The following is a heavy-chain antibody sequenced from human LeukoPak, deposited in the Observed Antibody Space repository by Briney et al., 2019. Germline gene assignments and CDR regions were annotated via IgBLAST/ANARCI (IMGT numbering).Heavy chain of an antibody. CDR3: ARAQNYYGSGSPGAFDI. J-gene: IGHJ3*02. CDR1: GGTFSSYA. D-gene: IGHD3-10*01. V-gene: IGHV1-69*05. Sequence: SVKVSCKASGGTFSSYAISWVRQAPGQGLEWMGGIIPIFGTANYAQKFQGRVTITTDESASTAYMELSSLRSEDTAVYYCARAQNYYGSGSPGAFDIWGQGTMVTVSS. CDR2: IIPIFGTA.